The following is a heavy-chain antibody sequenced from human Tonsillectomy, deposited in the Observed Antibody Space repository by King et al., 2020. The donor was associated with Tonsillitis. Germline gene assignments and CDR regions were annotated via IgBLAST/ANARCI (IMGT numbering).Heavy chain of an antibody. D-gene: IGHD3-10*01. V-gene: IGHV3-30*04. Sequence: VQLVESGGGVVQPGRSLRLSCAASGFTFSDNSMNWVRQAPGKGLEWVAIISYDGNDKYYADSVKGRFTISRDSSKNTLYLEMNSLRAEDTAVYYCARAQGGSGSYYYFDYWGQGTLVTVSS. CDR1: GFTFSDNS. CDR3: ARAQGGSGSYYYFDY. CDR2: ISYDGNDK. J-gene: IGHJ4*02.